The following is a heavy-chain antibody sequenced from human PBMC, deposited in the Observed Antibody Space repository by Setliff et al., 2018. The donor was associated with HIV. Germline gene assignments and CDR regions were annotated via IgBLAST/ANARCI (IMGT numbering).Heavy chain of an antibody. CDR3: ARSKKRGDYYYYYYYMDV. CDR1: GYSISSGYY. CDR2: INHSGST. Sequence: SETLSLTCAVSGYSISSGYYWSWIRQPPGKGLEWIGEINHSGSTNYNPSLKSRVTISVDTSKNQFSLKLSSVTAADTAVYYCARSKKRGDYYYYYYYMDVWGKGTTVTVSS. V-gene: IGHV4-38-2*01. D-gene: IGHD3-16*01. J-gene: IGHJ6*03.